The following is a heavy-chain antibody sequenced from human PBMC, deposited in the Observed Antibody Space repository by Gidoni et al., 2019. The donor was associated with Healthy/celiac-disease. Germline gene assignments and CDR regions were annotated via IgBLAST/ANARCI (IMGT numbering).Heavy chain of an antibody. D-gene: IGHD1-26*01. Sequence: EVQLLESGGGLVQPGGSLRLSCAASGFTFSSYALSWVRQAPGKGLEWVSAISGSGGSTYYADSVKGRFTISRDNSKNTLYLQMNSLRAEDTAVYYCAKWRGGRKASGSYYLSAFDIWGQGTMVTVSS. CDR1: GFTFSSYA. CDR3: AKWRGGRKASGSYYLSAFDI. J-gene: IGHJ3*02. V-gene: IGHV3-23*01. CDR2: ISGSGGST.